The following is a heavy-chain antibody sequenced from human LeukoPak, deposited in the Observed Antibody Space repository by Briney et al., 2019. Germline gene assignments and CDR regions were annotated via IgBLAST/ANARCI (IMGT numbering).Heavy chain of an antibody. J-gene: IGHJ3*02. CDR3: ARPYYFDSSGMTLGAFDI. CDR2: ISYDGSNK. D-gene: IGHD3-22*01. CDR1: GFTFSSYA. V-gene: IGHV3-30-3*01. Sequence: GGSLRLSCAASGFTFSSYAMHWVRQAPGKGLEWVAVISYDGSNKYYADSVKGRFTISRDNSKNTLYLQMNSLRAEDTAVYYCARPYYFDSSGMTLGAFDIWGQGTMVTVSS.